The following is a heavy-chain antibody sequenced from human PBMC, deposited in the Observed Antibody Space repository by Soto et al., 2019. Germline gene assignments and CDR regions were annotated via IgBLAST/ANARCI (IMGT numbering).Heavy chain of an antibody. CDR2: IYSSGTT. D-gene: IGHD3-3*01. Sequence: SETLSLTCTVSGGSISSYDWSWIGQPPGKGLEWIGYIYSSGTTNYNHSINSRATISVDTSKNEFSLKLTSVNSADPAVYYSATVSSITLFPVVIPYYSYCMDVWGQGTMVTVSS. V-gene: IGHV4-59*01. CDR1: GGSISSYD. CDR3: ATVSSITLFPVVIPYYSYCMDV. J-gene: IGHJ6*02.